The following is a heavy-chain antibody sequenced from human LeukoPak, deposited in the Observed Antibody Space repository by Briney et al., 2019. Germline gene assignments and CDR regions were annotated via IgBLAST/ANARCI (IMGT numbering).Heavy chain of an antibody. J-gene: IGHJ5*02. D-gene: IGHD3-10*02. CDR2: ISDGGRAT. Sequence: GGSLRLSCAASGFTFTIYWMSWVRQTPGKGLEWVASISDGGRATYYGDSVRGRFTISRDDARNSLFLQMNGLRADDTAVYYCTRENYVPDSWGQGTLVTVSS. CDR1: GFTFTIYW. CDR3: TRENYVPDS. V-gene: IGHV3-7*03.